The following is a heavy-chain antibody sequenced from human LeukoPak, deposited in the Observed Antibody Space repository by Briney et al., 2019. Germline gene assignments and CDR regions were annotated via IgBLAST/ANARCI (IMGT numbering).Heavy chain of an antibody. Sequence: PSETLSLTCTVSGGSVSSDSWNWIRQSRGKGLEWIGYIYNTGNSNHNPSLKNRVTISFDKSKSQLSLELSSVTAADTAIYYCARLGKMNLVQGVFWYFDLWGRGTLVTVSS. CDR1: GGSVSSDS. CDR2: IYNTGNS. V-gene: IGHV4-4*08. D-gene: IGHD3-10*01. CDR3: ARLGKMNLVQGVFWYFDL. J-gene: IGHJ2*01.